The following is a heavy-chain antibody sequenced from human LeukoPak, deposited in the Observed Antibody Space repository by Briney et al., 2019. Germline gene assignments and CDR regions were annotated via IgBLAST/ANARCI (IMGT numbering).Heavy chain of an antibody. CDR2: IYTSGSP. CDR3: ARALILTGYYNVAWFDP. V-gene: IGHV4-4*07. J-gene: IGHJ5*02. CDR1: GGSISSYY. Sequence: PSETLSLTCTVSGGSISSYYWSWIRQPAGKGLEWIGRIYTSGSPNYNPSLKSRVSISIDTSKNQFSLMLSSVTAADTAVYYCARALILTGYYNVAWFDPWGQGTLVTVSS. D-gene: IGHD3-9*01.